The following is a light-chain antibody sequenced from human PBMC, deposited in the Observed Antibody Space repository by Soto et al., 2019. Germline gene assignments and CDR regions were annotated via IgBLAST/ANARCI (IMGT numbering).Light chain of an antibody. J-gene: IGLJ2*01. CDR3: AAWDDSLNVLV. CDR1: SSNIGSKS. Sequence: QSVLTQPPSVSGTPGQRVTISCSGSSSNIGSKSVSWYQHLPQMAPKLLIYSNNQRPSGVPDRFSGSKSGTSASLAISGLQSDDETQYYCAAWDDSLNVLVFGGGTKLTVL. CDR2: SNN. V-gene: IGLV1-44*01.